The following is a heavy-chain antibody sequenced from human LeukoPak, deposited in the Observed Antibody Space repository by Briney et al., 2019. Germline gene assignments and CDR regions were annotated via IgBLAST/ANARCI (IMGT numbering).Heavy chain of an antibody. Sequence: PGGSLRLSCAASGFTFSSYSMNWVRQAPGKGLEWVSSISSSRSYIYYADSVKGRFTISRDNAKNSLYLQMNSLRAEDTAVYYCARVYGAHITIFGGMDVWGQGTTVTVSS. D-gene: IGHD3-3*01. V-gene: IGHV3-21*01. CDR2: ISSSRSYI. CDR1: GFTFSSYS. CDR3: ARVYGAHITIFGGMDV. J-gene: IGHJ6*02.